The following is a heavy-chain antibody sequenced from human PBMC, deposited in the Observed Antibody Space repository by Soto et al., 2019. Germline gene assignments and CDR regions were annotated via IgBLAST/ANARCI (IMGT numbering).Heavy chain of an antibody. Sequence: SETLSLTCTVSGGSISSGGYYWSWIRQHPGKGLEWIGYIYYSGSTYYNPSLKSRVTISVDTSKNQFSLKLSSVTAADTAVYYCARVLTLYSSSFDYWGQGTLVTVSS. D-gene: IGHD6-6*01. V-gene: IGHV4-31*03. J-gene: IGHJ4*02. CDR2: IYYSGST. CDR1: GGSISSGGYY. CDR3: ARVLTLYSSSFDY.